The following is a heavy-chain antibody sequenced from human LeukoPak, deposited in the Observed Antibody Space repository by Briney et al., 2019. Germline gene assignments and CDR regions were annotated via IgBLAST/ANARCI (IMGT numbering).Heavy chain of an antibody. CDR1: GFTFSDYY. CDR2: ISSSGSTI. Sequence: GGSLRLSCAASGFTFSDYYMSWIRQAPGKGLEWVSYISSSGSTIYYADSVKGRFTISRDNAKNSLYLQMNSLRAEDTAVYYCARDGIAAAGSHLYYYYGMDVWGQGTTVTVSS. V-gene: IGHV3-11*01. D-gene: IGHD6-13*01. CDR3: ARDGIAAAGSHLYYYYGMDV. J-gene: IGHJ6*02.